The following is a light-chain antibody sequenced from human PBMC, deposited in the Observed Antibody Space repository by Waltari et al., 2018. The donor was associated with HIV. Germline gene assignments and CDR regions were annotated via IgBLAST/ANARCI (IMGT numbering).Light chain of an antibody. CDR3: QSYDSSLSAWV. Sequence: QSVLTQPPSVSAAPGQRVTISFTGCRSTIGAQYSAHWYHHVPGNAPKVLFYGSSDRPSGVPDRFSGSKSGTSASLVITGLQAEDEANYYCQSYDSSLSAWVFGGGTKLTVL. J-gene: IGLJ3*02. CDR1: RSTIGAQYS. V-gene: IGLV1-40*01. CDR2: GSS.